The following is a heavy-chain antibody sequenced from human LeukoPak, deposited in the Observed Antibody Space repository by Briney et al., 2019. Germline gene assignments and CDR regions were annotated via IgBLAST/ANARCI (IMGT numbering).Heavy chain of an antibody. CDR2: ISAYNGNT. Sequence: ASVTVSFKASGYTFTSYGISWVRQAPGQGLEWMGWISAYNGNTNYAQKLQGRVTMTTDTSTSTAYMELRSLRSDDTAVYHCARVGYYDSSGYYTWWFDPWGQGTLVTVSS. CDR1: GYTFTSYG. CDR3: ARVGYYDSSGYYTWWFDP. J-gene: IGHJ5*02. V-gene: IGHV1-18*01. D-gene: IGHD3-22*01.